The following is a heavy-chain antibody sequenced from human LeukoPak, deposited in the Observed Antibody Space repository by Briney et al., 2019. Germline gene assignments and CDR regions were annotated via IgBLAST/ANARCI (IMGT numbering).Heavy chain of an antibody. CDR3: ARGGDDFWSGYYYSSVGMDV. V-gene: IGHV1-18*01. CDR1: GYTFTSYG. D-gene: IGHD3-3*01. CDR2: ISAYNGNT. J-gene: IGHJ6*02. Sequence: ASVKVSCKASGYTFTSYGISWVRQAPGQGLEWMGWISAYNGNTNYAQKLQGRVTMTTDTSTSTAYMELRSLRSDDTAVYYCARGGDDFWSGYYYSSVGMDVWGQGTTVTVSS.